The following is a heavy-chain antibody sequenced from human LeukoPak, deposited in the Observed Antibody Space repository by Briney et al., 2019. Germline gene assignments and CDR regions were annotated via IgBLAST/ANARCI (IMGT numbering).Heavy chain of an antibody. CDR2: ISNDGTIQ. J-gene: IGHJ4*02. D-gene: IGHD3-10*01. Sequence: PGRSLRLSCAASGFTFSNYAMHWVRQAPGKGLEWLAVISNDGTIQYYADSVKGRFTISRDNSRNIMNLQTDSLRPEDTALYYCARAMVRGVIPYWGQGTLVTVSS. CDR1: GFTFSNYA. V-gene: IGHV3-30*04. CDR3: ARAMVRGVIPY.